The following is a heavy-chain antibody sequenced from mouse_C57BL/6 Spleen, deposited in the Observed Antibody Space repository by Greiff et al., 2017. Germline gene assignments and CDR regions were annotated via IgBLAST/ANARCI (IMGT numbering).Heavy chain of an antibody. CDR2: IYWDDDK. J-gene: IGHJ4*01. D-gene: IGHD2-4*01. CDR1: GFSLSTSGMG. CDR3: ARRDDYPYAMDY. Sequence: QVTLKECGPGILQSSQTLSLTCSFSGFSLSTSGMGVSWIRQPSGKGLEWLAHIYWDDDKRYNPSLKSRLTISKDTSRNQVFLKITSVDTADTATYYCARRDDYPYAMDYWGQGTSVTVSS. V-gene: IGHV8-12*01.